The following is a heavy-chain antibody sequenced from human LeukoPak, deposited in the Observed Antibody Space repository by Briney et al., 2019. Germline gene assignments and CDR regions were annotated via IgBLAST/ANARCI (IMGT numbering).Heavy chain of an antibody. CDR3: ASEAARLGSPVD. D-gene: IGHD6-6*01. J-gene: IGHJ4*02. CDR1: GYTFTGYY. V-gene: IGHV1-2*02. Sequence: ASVKVSCKASGYTFTGYYMHWVRQAPGQGLEWVGWINPNSGGTNYAQKFQGMVTMTRDTSISTAYMELSRLRSDDTAVYYCASEAARLGSPVDWGQGTLVTVSS. CDR2: INPNSGGT.